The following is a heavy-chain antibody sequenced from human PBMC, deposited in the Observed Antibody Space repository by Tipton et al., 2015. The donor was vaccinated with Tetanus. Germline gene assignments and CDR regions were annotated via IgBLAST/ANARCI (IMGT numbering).Heavy chain of an antibody. V-gene: IGHV4-4*07. CDR3: ARGITDGYNRRFDY. J-gene: IGHJ4*02. Sequence: GLVKPSETLSLTCTVSRGPISSYYWSWIRQPAGKGLEWIGHISNGNTDYAASLKGRVSLSVDTSKSQLSLELRFVTAADTGVYYCARGITDGYNRRFDYWGQGTLVAVSP. CDR2: ISNGNT. D-gene: IGHD5-24*01. CDR1: RGPISSYY.